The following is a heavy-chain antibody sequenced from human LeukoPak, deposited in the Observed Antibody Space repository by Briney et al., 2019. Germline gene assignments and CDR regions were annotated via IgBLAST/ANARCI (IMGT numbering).Heavy chain of an antibody. D-gene: IGHD6-19*01. J-gene: IGHJ4*02. CDR2: IWYDGSNK. V-gene: IGHV3-33*03. CDR3: AKDNRRHYTSGPNPDSLH. CDR1: GFTFSSYG. Sequence: GGSLRLSCAASGFTFSSYGMHWVRQAPGKGLEWVAVIWYDGSNKYYADSVKGRFTISRDNAKNSLYLQMNSLRVEDTAFYYCAKDNRRHYTSGPNPDSLHWGQGALVTVSS.